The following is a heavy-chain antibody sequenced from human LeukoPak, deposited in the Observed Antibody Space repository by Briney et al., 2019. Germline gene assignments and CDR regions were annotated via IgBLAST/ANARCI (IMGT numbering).Heavy chain of an antibody. CDR1: GFALSSHW. Sequence: GSLRLSCAASGFALSSHWMTWVRQVPGRGPEWVANVNRDGSETYYLDSVKGRFTISKDNAKNSLYLQMNSLRAEDTAVYYCARDRDGTAYYPLDFRGQGTLVTVSS. CDR3: ARDRDGTAYYPLDF. V-gene: IGHV3-7*01. CDR2: VNRDGSET. D-gene: IGHD3-22*01. J-gene: IGHJ4*02.